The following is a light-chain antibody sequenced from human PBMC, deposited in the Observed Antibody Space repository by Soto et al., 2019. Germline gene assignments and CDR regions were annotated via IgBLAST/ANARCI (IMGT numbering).Light chain of an antibody. J-gene: IGLJ1*01. Sequence: QSALTQPPSASGSPGQSVTISCTGTSSDVGGYNFVSWYQQHPGKAPKLMIYEVDKRPSGVPDRFSGSKSGNTASLTVSGLQAEDEAYYYCISYAGTTPDVFGTGTKLTVL. CDR3: ISYAGTTPDV. CDR2: EVD. V-gene: IGLV2-8*01. CDR1: SSDVGGYNF.